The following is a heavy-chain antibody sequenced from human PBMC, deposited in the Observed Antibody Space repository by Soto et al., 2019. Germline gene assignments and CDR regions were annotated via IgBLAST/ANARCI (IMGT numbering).Heavy chain of an antibody. CDR1: GYSFTSYY. D-gene: IGHD3-22*01. CDR2: IYPDDSDT. CDR3: ARPRLSGYVVDY. J-gene: IGHJ4*02. Sequence: GESLKISCKASGYSFTSYYIGWVRQMPGKGLEWMGIIYPDDSDTKYSPSFQGQVTISADKSINTAYLQWSSLKASDTAMYYCARPRLSGYVVDYWGQGTLVTVSS. V-gene: IGHV5-51*01.